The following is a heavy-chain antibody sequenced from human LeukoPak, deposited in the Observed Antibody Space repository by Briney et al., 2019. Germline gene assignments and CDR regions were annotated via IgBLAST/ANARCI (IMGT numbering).Heavy chain of an antibody. CDR2: ISSTGSTM. CDR1: GLTFSDNY. Sequence: GGSLRVYCAASGLTFSDNYMGWIRQAPGKGLEWVSYISSTGSTMCYADSVKGRFTISRGNAKNSLFLQMNSLRAEDTGIYYCARDGYFGELFLYWGQGTLVTVSS. V-gene: IGHV3-11*01. J-gene: IGHJ4*02. CDR3: ARDGYFGELFLY. D-gene: IGHD3-10*01.